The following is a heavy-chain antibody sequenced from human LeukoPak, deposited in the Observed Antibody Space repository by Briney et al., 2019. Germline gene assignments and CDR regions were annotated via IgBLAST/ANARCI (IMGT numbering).Heavy chain of an antibody. CDR2: ISWNSGSI. J-gene: IGHJ3*02. D-gene: IGHD6-6*01. V-gene: IGHV3-9*01. CDR3: ALQLGPHDAFDI. Sequence: PGGSLRLSCAASGFTVSSNYMSWVRQAPGKGLEWVSGISWNSGSIGYADSVKGRFTISRDNAKNSLYLQMNSLRAEDTALYYCALQLGPHDAFDIWGQGTMVTVSS. CDR1: GFTVSSNY.